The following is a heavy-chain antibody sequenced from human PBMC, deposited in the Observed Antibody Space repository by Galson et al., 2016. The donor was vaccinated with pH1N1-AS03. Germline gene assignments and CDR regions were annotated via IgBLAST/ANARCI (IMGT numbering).Heavy chain of an antibody. J-gene: IGHJ4*02. Sequence: SVKVSCKASGYNFVTYGITWVRQGPGQGLEWMGWINPYSTNTNYAKKVQDRVTMTADTSTTTAHLDLRNLGSDDTAVYYCARVVAGRPFLIDYWGQGTWSSSPQ. CDR2: INPYSTNT. D-gene: IGHD6-6*01. CDR3: ARVVAGRPFLIDY. CDR1: GYNFVTYG. V-gene: IGHV1-18*01.